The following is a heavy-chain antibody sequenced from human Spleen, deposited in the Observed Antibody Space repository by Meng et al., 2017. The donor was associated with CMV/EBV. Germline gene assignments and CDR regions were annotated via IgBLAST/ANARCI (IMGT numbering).Heavy chain of an antibody. CDR2: INAYNGNT. J-gene: IGHJ5*02. V-gene: IGHV1-18*01. CDR3: ARDQRYHFRSGSNWFYP. Sequence: YTVTSDCISWVQQAPGQGLECMGWINAYNGNTNNAQNLQCRVIMTTDTSASTAYMELTMRRSDDTAMYYCARDQRYHFRSGSNWFYPWGQGTLVTVSS. CDR1: YTVTSDC. D-gene: IGHD3-3*01.